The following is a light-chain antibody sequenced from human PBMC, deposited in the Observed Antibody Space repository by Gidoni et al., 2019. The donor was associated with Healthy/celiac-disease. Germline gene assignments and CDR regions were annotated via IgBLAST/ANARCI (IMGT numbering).Light chain of an antibody. Sequence: EIVMTQSPATLSVSPGARATLSCRASQSVSSNLAWYQQKPGQAPRLLIYGASTRATGIPARFSGSGSGTEFTLTISSLQSEDFAVYYCQQYNNWPSWTFGQETKVEIK. J-gene: IGKJ1*01. CDR3: QQYNNWPSWT. CDR2: GAS. CDR1: QSVSSN. V-gene: IGKV3-15*01.